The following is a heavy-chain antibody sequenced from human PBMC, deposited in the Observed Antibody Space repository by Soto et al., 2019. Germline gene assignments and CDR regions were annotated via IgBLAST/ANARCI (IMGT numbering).Heavy chain of an antibody. Sequence: SGPTLVNPTETLTLTCTVSGFSLSNARMGVSWIRQPPGKALEWLAHIFSNDEKSYSTSLKSRLTISKDTSKSQVVLTMTNMDPVDTATYYCARTYYYDSSGYFYYYYYGMDVWGQGTTVTVSS. CDR2: IFSNDEK. CDR3: ARTYYYDSSGYFYYYYYGMDV. CDR1: GFSLSNARMG. J-gene: IGHJ6*02. D-gene: IGHD3-22*01. V-gene: IGHV2-26*01.